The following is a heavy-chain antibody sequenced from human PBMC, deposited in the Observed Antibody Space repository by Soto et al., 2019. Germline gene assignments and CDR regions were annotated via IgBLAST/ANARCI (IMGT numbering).Heavy chain of an antibody. J-gene: IGHJ4*02. CDR1: GGSISSSYYY. D-gene: IGHD5-12*01. CDR2: IFYTGST. Sequence: PSETLSLTCTVSGGSISSSYYYWGWIRQPPGKGLEWIGSIFYTGSTYYNPSLKSRVTISVDTSKNQFSLKLSSVTAADTAVYYCARLVDMATNTEFDYWGQGTLVTVS. V-gene: IGHV4-39*01. CDR3: ARLVDMATNTEFDY.